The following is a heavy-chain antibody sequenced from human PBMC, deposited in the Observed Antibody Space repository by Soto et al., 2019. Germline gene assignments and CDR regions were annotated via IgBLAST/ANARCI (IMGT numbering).Heavy chain of an antibody. Sequence: TVSGGSISSYYWSWIRQPPGKGLEWIGYIYYSGSTNYNPSLKSRVTISVDTSKNQFSLKLSSVTAADTAVYYCARDRYYGSGRPLGFDPWGQGTLVTVSS. J-gene: IGHJ5*02. CDR1: GGSISSYY. CDR3: ARDRYYGSGRPLGFDP. D-gene: IGHD3-10*01. V-gene: IGHV4-59*01. CDR2: IYYSGST.